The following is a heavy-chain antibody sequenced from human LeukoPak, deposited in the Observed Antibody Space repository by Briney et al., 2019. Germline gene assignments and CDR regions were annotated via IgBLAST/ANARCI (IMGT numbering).Heavy chain of an antibody. CDR1: GFTFDDYA. J-gene: IGHJ4*02. CDR2: ISGDSGST. Sequence: GGSLRLSCSASGFTFDDYAMHWVRQAPGKGLEWVSHISGDSGSTYYADSVKGRFTISRDNSKNSLYLQMNSLRTEDTALYYCAKENYDSSGYYWLYFDYWGQGTLVTVSS. CDR3: AKENYDSSGYYWLYFDY. V-gene: IGHV3-43*02. D-gene: IGHD3-22*01.